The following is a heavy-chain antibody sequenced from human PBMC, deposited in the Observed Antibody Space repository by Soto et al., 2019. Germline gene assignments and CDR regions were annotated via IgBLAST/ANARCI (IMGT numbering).Heavy chain of an antibody. CDR1: GYTFAAYY. D-gene: IGHD4-17*01. CDR2: INPTSGGT. J-gene: IGHJ4*02. CDR3: ACEPDYGDYWWYLVDY. Sequence: QVQLVQSGAEVKKPGASVKVSCKNSGYTFAAYYIHCIRQAPGQGLEGMGWINPTSGGTVYAQNFQDRVTMTRDMSISKANMELRRLNADDTAVDDCACEPDYGDYWWYLVDYVGQGTAVTVYS. V-gene: IGHV1-2*02.